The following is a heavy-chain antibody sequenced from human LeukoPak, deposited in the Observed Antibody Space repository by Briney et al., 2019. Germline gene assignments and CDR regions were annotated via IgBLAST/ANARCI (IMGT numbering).Heavy chain of an antibody. Sequence: GGSLRLSCAASEFIVSINYMTWVRQAPGKGLEWVSAISGSGGSTYYADSVKGRFTISRDNSKNTLYLQMNSLRAEDTAVYYCAKDRMVRGVGGPFDYWGQGTLVTVSS. CDR1: EFIVSINY. J-gene: IGHJ4*02. V-gene: IGHV3-23*01. CDR2: ISGSGGST. CDR3: AKDRMVRGVGGPFDY. D-gene: IGHD3-10*01.